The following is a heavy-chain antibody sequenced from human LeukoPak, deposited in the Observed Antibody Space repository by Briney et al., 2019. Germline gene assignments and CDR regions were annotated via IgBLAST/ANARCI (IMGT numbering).Heavy chain of an antibody. CDR1: GGSISSSSYY. Sequence: SETLSLTCTVSGGSISSSSYYWGWLRQPPGKGLEWIGSINHSGSTNYNPSLKSRVTISVDMSENQFSLKLTSVTAADTAVYFCASSRYCSGGSCSLPGYWGQGTLVTVSS. CDR3: ASSRYCSGGSCSLPGY. CDR2: INHSGST. V-gene: IGHV4-39*07. J-gene: IGHJ4*02. D-gene: IGHD2-15*01.